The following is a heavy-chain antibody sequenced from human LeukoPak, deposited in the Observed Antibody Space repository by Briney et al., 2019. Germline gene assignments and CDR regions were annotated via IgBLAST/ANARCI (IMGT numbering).Heavy chain of an antibody. D-gene: IGHD1-26*01. CDR3: AKDASVGAKHGYFDY. V-gene: IGHV3-43D*03. Sequence: GGSLRLSCAASGFTFDDYAMHWVRQAPGKGLEWVSLISWDGGSTYYADSVKGRFTVSRDNSKNSLYLQTNSLRAEDTALYYCAKDASVGAKHGYFDYWGQGTLVTVSS. J-gene: IGHJ4*02. CDR1: GFTFDDYA. CDR2: ISWDGGST.